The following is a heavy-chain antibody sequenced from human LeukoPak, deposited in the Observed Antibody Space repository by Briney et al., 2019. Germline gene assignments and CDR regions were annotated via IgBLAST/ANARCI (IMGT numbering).Heavy chain of an antibody. CDR1: GGSFSGYY. CDR3: ARGLLHTMVQGVLITPVYYFDY. J-gene: IGHJ4*01. V-gene: IGHV4-34*01. Sequence: PSETLSLTCAVYGGSFSGYYWSWIRQPPGKGLEWIGEINHSGSTNYNPSLKSRVTISVDTSKNQFSLKLSSVTAADTAVYYCARGLLHTMVQGVLITPVYYFDYWGQGTLVTVSS. D-gene: IGHD3-10*01. CDR2: INHSGST.